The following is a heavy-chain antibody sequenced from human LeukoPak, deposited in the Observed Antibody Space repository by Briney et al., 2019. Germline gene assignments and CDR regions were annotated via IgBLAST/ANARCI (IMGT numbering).Heavy chain of an antibody. Sequence: SETLSLTCTVSGGSISSGGYYWSWIRQHPGKGLEWIGYIYYSGSTYYNPSLKSRVTISVDTSKNQFSLKLSSVTAADTAVYYCARFTPLNLHWFDPWGQGPLVTVSS. D-gene: IGHD1-14*01. CDR1: GGSISSGGYY. J-gene: IGHJ5*02. V-gene: IGHV4-31*03. CDR3: ARFTPLNLHWFDP. CDR2: IYYSGST.